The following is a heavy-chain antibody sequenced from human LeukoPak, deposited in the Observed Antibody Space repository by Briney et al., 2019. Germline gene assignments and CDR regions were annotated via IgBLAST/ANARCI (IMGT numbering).Heavy chain of an antibody. CDR3: ASGAVAGPFDY. J-gene: IGHJ4*02. D-gene: IGHD6-19*01. CDR2: INPSGGST. V-gene: IGHV1-46*01. Sequence: ASVKVSCKASGYTFTSNYMHWVRQAPGQGLEWMGIINPSGGSTSYAQKFQGRVTMTRDTSTSTAYMELRSLRSDDTAVYYCASGAVAGPFDYWGQGTLVTVSS. CDR1: GYTFTSNY.